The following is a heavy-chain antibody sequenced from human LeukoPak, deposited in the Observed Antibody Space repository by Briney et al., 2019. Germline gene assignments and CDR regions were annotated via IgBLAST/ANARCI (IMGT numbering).Heavy chain of an antibody. CDR1: GFTFSNYW. CDR3: ARDKKSGESSEIDY. Sequence: PGGSLRLSCAASGFTFSNYWVHWVRQAPGKGLVWVSRINRDGSTTKYADSVKGRFTVSRDNAKNTLNLQMNSLRAEDTAVYYCARDKKSGESSEIDYWDQGTLVTVSS. V-gene: IGHV3-74*03. D-gene: IGHD3-10*01. J-gene: IGHJ4*02. CDR2: INRDGSTT.